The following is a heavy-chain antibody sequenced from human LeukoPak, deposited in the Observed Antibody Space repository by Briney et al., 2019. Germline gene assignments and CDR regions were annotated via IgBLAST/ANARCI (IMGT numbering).Heavy chain of an antibody. Sequence: SETLSLTCTVSGGSISSGGYYWSWTRHHPGKGLEWIGYIDYSESTYYNPSLKSRVAMSVDTSKNQFSLKLTSITAADTAMYYCTRDPGRGANWFDPWGQGTLVTVSS. CDR1: GGSISSGGYY. V-gene: IGHV4-31*03. CDR2: IDYSEST. CDR3: TRDPGRGANWFDP. J-gene: IGHJ5*02.